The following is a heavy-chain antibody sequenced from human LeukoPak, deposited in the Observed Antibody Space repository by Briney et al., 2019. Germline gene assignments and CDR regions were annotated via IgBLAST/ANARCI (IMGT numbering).Heavy chain of an antibody. CDR1: GFTFSNYW. J-gene: IGHJ4*02. CDR3: ARVGGSGSPSDY. Sequence: GGSLRLSCAASGFTFSNYWMHWVRQAPGKGLVWVSRINTDGSSTSYADSVKGRLTISRDNAKNTLYLQMNSLRAEDTAVYYCARVGGSGSPSDYWGQGTLVTVSS. D-gene: IGHD3-10*01. V-gene: IGHV3-74*01. CDR2: INTDGSST.